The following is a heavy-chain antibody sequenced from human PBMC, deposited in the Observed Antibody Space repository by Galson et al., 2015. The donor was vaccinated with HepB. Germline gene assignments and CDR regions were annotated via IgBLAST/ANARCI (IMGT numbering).Heavy chain of an antibody. Sequence: SVKVSCKASGGTFSSYAISWVRQAPGQGLEWMGWISAYNGNTNYAQKLQGRVTMTTDTSTSTAYMELRSLRSDDTAVYYCARDPPGIVVVPAAIPGDDAFDIWGQGTMVTVSS. J-gene: IGHJ3*02. D-gene: IGHD2-2*02. V-gene: IGHV1-18*01. CDR3: ARDPPGIVVVPAAIPGDDAFDI. CDR2: ISAYNGNT. CDR1: GGTFSSYA.